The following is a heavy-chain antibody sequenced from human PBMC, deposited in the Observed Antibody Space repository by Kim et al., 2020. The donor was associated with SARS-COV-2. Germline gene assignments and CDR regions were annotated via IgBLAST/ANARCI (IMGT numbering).Heavy chain of an antibody. V-gene: IGHV3-23*01. CDR1: GFTFSSYA. Sequence: GGSLRLSCAASGFTFSSYAMSWVRQAPGKGLEWVSAISGSGGTTYYADSVKGRFTISRDNSKNTLYLETNSLRAEDTAVYYCAKVQTSIVVVITTPLDYWGQGTLVTVSS. CDR3: AKVQTSIVVVITTPLDY. D-gene: IGHD3-22*01. CDR2: ISGSGGTT. J-gene: IGHJ4*02.